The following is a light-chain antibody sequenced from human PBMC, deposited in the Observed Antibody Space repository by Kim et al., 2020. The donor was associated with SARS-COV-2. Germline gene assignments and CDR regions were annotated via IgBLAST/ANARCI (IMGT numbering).Light chain of an antibody. V-gene: IGLV1-47*02. J-gene: IGLJ2*01. CDR2: TNN. CDR1: SSNIGRNY. CDR3: ATWDDSLSGRV. Sequence: GQRVTIYCSGSSSNIGRNYVMWYQQLPGTAPKLLIFTNNQRPSGVPDRFSGSKSGTSASLAISGLRSEDEADYYCATWDDSLSGRVFGGGTKLTVL.